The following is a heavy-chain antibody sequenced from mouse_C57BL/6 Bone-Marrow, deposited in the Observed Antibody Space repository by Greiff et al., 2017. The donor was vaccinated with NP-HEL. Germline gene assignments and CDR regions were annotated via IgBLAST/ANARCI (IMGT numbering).Heavy chain of an antibody. CDR3: ARRNAVGVDY. CDR2: ISSGGSYT. J-gene: IGHJ2*01. CDR1: GFTFSSYG. V-gene: IGHV5-6*01. D-gene: IGHD1-1*01. Sequence: EVQVVESGGDLVKPGGSLKLSCAASGFTFSSYGMSWVRQTPDKRLEWVATISSGGSYTYYPDSVKGRFTISRDNAKNTLYLQMSSLKSEDTAMYYYARRNAVGVDYWGQGTTLTVSS.